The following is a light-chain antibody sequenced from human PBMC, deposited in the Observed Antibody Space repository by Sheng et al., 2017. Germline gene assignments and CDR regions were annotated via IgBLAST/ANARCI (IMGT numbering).Light chain of an antibody. V-gene: IGKV3-15*01. CDR3: QHYDKWPLP. CDR2: GAD. CDR1: QSISSN. Sequence: EVVMTQSPATLSVSPGERATLSCRASQSISSNLAWYQQKPGQAPRLLISGADTRATGIPARFSGSGSGTEFTLTISSLQSEDFAVYYCQHYDKWPLPFGGGTKLEIK. J-gene: IGKJ4*01.